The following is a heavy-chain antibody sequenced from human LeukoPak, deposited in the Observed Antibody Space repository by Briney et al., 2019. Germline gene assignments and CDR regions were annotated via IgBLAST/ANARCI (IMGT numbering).Heavy chain of an antibody. CDR2: ISYSGIT. J-gene: IGHJ4*02. Sequence: PSETLSLTCTVSGGSISSHYWSWIRQPPGKGLEWIGYISYSGITNYNPSLKSRVTISVDTSKNHFSLKLSSVTAADTAVYYCARIPHYDFWSGYYFDYWGQGTLVTVSS. CDR1: GGSISSHY. CDR3: ARIPHYDFWSGYYFDY. V-gene: IGHV4-59*11. D-gene: IGHD3-3*01.